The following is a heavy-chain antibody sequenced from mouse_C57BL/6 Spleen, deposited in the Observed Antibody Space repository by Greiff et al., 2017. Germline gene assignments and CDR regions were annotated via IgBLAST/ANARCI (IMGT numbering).Heavy chain of an antibody. D-gene: IGHD2-4*01. CDR1: GFNIKDYY. J-gene: IGHJ4*01. V-gene: IGHV14-1*01. CDR3: TRDYDEGGYAMDY. CDR2: IDPEDGDT. Sequence: EVKLVESGAELVRPGASVKLSCTASGFNIKDYYMHWVQQRPEQGLEWIGRIDPEDGDTEYAPKFQGKATMTADTSSNTAYLQLSSLTSEDTAVYYCTRDYDEGGYAMDYWGQGTSVTVSS.